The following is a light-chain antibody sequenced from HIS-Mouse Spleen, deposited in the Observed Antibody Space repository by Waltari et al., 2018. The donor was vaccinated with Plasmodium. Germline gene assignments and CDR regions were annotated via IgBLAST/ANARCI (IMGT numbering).Light chain of an antibody. J-gene: IGKJ3*01. CDR3: QQYGSSPPVT. CDR2: GAS. V-gene: IGKV3-20*01. CDR1: QSVSSSY. Sequence: EIVLTQSPGTLSFSPGERATLSCRASQSVSSSYLAWYQQKPGQAPRLLIYGASSRATGIPDRVSGSGSGTDFTLTISRLEPEDFAVYYCQQYGSSPPVTFGPGTKVDIK.